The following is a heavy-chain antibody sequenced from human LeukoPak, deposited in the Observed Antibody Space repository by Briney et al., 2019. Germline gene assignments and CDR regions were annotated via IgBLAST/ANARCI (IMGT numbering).Heavy chain of an antibody. J-gene: IGHJ4*02. CDR2: IYYSGST. Sequence: PSEALSLTCTVSGGSISSYYWSWIRQPPGKGLEWIGYIYYSGSTNYNPSLKSRVTISVDTSKNQFSLKLSSVTAADTAVYYCARGADSSSWAYYFDYWGQGTLVTVSS. CDR3: ARGADSSSWAYYFDY. D-gene: IGHD6-13*01. CDR1: GGSISSYY. V-gene: IGHV4-59*01.